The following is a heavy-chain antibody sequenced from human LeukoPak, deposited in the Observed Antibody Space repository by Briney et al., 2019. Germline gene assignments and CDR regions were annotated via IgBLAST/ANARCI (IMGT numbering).Heavy chain of an antibody. CDR1: GYTLTELS. J-gene: IGHJ4*02. D-gene: IGHD3-22*01. Sequence: ASVKVSCKVSGYTLTELSMHWVRRAPGKGLEWMGGFDPEDGETIYAQKFQGRVTMTEDTSTDTAYMELSSLRSEDTAVYYCATIPMYYYDSSGYPFDYWGQGTLVTVSS. V-gene: IGHV1-24*01. CDR3: ATIPMYYYDSSGYPFDY. CDR2: FDPEDGET.